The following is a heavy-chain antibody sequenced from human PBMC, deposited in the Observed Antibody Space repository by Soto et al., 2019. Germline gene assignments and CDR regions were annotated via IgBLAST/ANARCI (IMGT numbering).Heavy chain of an antibody. CDR3: VRDRRTNTARDNWFYP. D-gene: IGHD2-8*01. CDR2: IYYSGST. J-gene: IGHJ5*02. CDR1: GGSISSYY. Sequence: SETLSLTCTVSGGSISSYYWSWIRQPPGKGLEWIGYIYYSGSTNYNPSLKSRVTISVDTSKNQFSLKLSSVTAADTAVYYCVRDRRTNTARDNWFYPWGQGTLVTVSS. V-gene: IGHV4-59*01.